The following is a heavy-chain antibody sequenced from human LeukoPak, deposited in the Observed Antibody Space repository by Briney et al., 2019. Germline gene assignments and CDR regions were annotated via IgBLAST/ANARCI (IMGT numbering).Heavy chain of an antibody. CDR2: IRYDGSNK. D-gene: IGHD2-2*01. Sequence: GGSLRLSCAASGFTFSSFGMHWVRQAPGKGLEWVAFIRYDGSNKYYADSVKGRFTISTDNSKNTLYLQMNSLRAEDTAVYYCAKDNPMYCSSTSCHLNPFDYWGQGTLVTVSS. CDR3: AKDNPMYCSSTSCHLNPFDY. CDR1: GFTFSSFG. J-gene: IGHJ4*02. V-gene: IGHV3-30*02.